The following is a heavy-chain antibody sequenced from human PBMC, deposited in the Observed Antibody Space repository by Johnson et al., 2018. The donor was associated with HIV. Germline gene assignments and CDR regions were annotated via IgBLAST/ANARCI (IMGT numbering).Heavy chain of an antibody. CDR3: ASLYVFDI. CDR1: GFTFSSYA. CDR2: ISYDGSNK. Sequence: QVQLVESGGGVVQPERSLRLSCAASGFTFSSYALHWVRQAPGKGLEWVAVISYDGSNKYYADSVKGRFTISRDNSKNTLYLQMNSLRAGDTAVYYCASLYVFDIWGQGTMVTVSS. J-gene: IGHJ3*02. V-gene: IGHV3-30-3*01.